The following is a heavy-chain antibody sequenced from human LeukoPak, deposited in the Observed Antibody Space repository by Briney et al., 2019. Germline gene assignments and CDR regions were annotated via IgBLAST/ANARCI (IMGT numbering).Heavy chain of an antibody. D-gene: IGHD3-10*01. CDR2: IYTSGST. CDR1: GGSISSGSYY. J-gene: IGHJ4*02. CDR3: AIGNLYYGSGSYYRY. Sequence: SETLSLTCTVSGGSISSGSYYWSWIRQPAGKGLEWIGRIYTSGSTNYNPSLKSRVTISVDTSKNQFSLKLSSVTAADTAVYYCAIGNLYYGSGSYYRYWGQGTLVTVSS. V-gene: IGHV4-61*02.